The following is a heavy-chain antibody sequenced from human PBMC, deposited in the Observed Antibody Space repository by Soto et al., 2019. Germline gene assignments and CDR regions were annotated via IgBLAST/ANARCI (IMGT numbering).Heavy chain of an antibody. D-gene: IGHD6-13*01. CDR1: GGTFSSYA. CDR3: ASLPGIAAAGISVTLDY. CDR2: IIPIFGTA. V-gene: IGHV1-69*06. J-gene: IGHJ4*02. Sequence: QVQLVQSGAEVKKPGSSVKVSCKASGGTFSSYAISWVRQAPGQGLEWMGGIIPIFGTANYVQKFQGRVTITADKSTSTAYMELSSLRSEDTAVYYCASLPGIAAAGISVTLDYWGQGTLVTVSS.